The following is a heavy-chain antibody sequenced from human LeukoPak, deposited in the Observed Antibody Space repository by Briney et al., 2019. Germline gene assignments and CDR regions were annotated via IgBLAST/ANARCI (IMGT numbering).Heavy chain of an antibody. Sequence: PGGSLRLSCAASGFTFSSYAMHWVRQAPGKGLEWVAVISYDGSNKYYADSVKGRFTISRDNSKNTLYLQMNSLRAEDTAVYYCASLYYDSSGYYWPPTGMDVWGQGTTVTVSS. CDR2: ISYDGSNK. CDR1: GFTFSSYA. D-gene: IGHD3-22*01. V-gene: IGHV3-30-3*01. J-gene: IGHJ6*02. CDR3: ASLYYDSSGYYWPPTGMDV.